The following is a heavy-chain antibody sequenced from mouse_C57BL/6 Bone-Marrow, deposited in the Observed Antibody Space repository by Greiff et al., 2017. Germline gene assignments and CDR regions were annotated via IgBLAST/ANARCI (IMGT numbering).Heavy chain of an antibody. Sequence: VQLPESGAELVRPGASVTLSCKASGYTFTDYEMHWVKQTPVHGLEWIGAIDPETGGTAYNQKFKGKAILTADKSSSTAYMELRSLTSEDSAVYYCTRPHLSPYYYAMDYWGQGTSVTVSS. J-gene: IGHJ4*01. CDR2: IDPETGGT. CDR3: TRPHLSPYYYAMDY. V-gene: IGHV1-15*01. CDR1: GYTFTDYE.